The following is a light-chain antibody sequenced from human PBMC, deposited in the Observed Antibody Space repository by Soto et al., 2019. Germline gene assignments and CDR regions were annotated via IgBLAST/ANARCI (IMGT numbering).Light chain of an antibody. V-gene: IGKV3-11*01. J-gene: IGKJ1*01. CDR3: QQRSEWPRT. CDR1: QSISSC. Sequence: EIVLTQAPATLSWSPGERATLSCRASQSISSCLAWYQQKPGQAPRLLIYDASSRATGFPARFSGSGSGTDFTRTIGSLERDDFAVYYCQQRSEWPRTFGQGTKVELK. CDR2: DAS.